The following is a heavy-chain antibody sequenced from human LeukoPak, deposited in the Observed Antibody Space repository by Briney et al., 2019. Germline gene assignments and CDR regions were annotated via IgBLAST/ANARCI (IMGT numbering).Heavy chain of an antibody. CDR3: AKDFGDYDILTGGCDY. J-gene: IGHJ4*02. D-gene: IGHD3-9*01. CDR2: ISWNSGSI. V-gene: IGHV3-9*01. CDR1: GFTFVNYA. Sequence: PGGSLRLSFSASGFTFVNYAVHSVRQAPGKGIGLVSCISWNSGSIGYADSVKGRFTISRDNAKNSLYMQMNSLRAEDTALYYCAKDFGDYDILTGGCDYWGQGTLVTVSS.